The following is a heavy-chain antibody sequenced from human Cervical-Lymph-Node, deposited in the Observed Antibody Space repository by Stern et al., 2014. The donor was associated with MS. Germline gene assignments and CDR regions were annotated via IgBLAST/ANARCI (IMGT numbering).Heavy chain of an antibody. D-gene: IGHD1-26*01. Sequence: QLVESGPEVKKPGTSVTVSCKASGFTFSRSALHWVRQARGPRLEWIGWIFLGGGNTNYAQEFQDRVTITRDVSTSTAYMELSSLRSDDTATYYCVVSTVGVTTEYFQHWGQGTLVTVSS. V-gene: IGHV1-58*01. CDR3: VVSTVGVTTEYFQH. J-gene: IGHJ1*01. CDR1: GFTFSRSA. CDR2: IFLGGGNT.